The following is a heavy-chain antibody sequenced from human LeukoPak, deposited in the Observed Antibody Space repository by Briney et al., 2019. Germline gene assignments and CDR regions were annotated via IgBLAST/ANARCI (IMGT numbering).Heavy chain of an antibody. Sequence: GGSLRLSCAASGFTFSSYWMNWVRQAPGKGLVWVARIKPDGSSISSADSVKGRFTISRDNAKNTLYLQMNSLRAEDTAVYYCAGHGSSSGWGQGTLVTDSS. V-gene: IGHV3-74*01. D-gene: IGHD6-6*01. CDR2: IKPDGSSI. CDR1: GFTFSSYW. J-gene: IGHJ4*02. CDR3: AGHGSSSG.